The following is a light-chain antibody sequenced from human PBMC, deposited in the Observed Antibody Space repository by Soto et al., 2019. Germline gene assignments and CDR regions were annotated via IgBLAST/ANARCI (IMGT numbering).Light chain of an antibody. CDR3: QHYNSYSEA. V-gene: IGKV1-5*01. CDR1: QHISTW. J-gene: IGKJ1*01. CDR2: DAS. Sequence: IQMTQSPSSVSASVGDRSTITCLASQHISTWLTWYQQKPGKAPKLLIYDASSLESGVPQRFSGSGSGTEFTLTISSLQPDDFATYYCQHYNSYSEAFGQGTKVDIK.